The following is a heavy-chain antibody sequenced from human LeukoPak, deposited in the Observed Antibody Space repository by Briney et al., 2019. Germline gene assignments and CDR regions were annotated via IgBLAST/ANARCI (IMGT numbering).Heavy chain of an antibody. D-gene: IGHD5-18*01. CDR1: GYTLTELS. V-gene: IGHV1-24*01. CDR3: ATPYSYGAGAFDI. CDR2: FDPEDGET. Sequence: ASVKVSCKVSGYTLTELSMHWVRQAPGKGLEWMGGFDPEDGETIHAQKFQGRVTMTEDTSTDTAYMELCSLRSEDTAVYYCATPYSYGAGAFDIWGQGTMVTVSS. J-gene: IGHJ3*02.